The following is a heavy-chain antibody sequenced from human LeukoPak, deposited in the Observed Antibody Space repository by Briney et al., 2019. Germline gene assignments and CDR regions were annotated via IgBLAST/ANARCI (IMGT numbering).Heavy chain of an antibody. J-gene: IGHJ4*02. CDR2: ISGSGGST. CDR3: ASNRGITMIVVGAH. CDR1: GFTFSSYA. V-gene: IGHV3-23*01. Sequence: PGGSLRLSCAASGFTFSSYAMSWVRQAPGKGLEWVSAISGSGGSTYYADSVKGRFTISRDNSKNTLYLQMNSLRAEDTAVYYCASNRGITMIVVGAHWGQGTLVTVSS. D-gene: IGHD3-22*01.